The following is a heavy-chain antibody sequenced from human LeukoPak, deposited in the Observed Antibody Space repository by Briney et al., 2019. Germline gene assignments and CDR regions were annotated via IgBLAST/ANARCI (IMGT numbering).Heavy chain of an antibody. CDR2: IRSKANSYAT. Sequence: GGSLRLSCAASGFTFSGSAMHWVRQASGKGLEWVGRIRSKANSYATAYAASVKGRFTISRDNSKNTLYLQMNTLRAEDTAVYYCAKAVQNRLLIDLDYWGQGTLVTVSS. D-gene: IGHD3-9*01. V-gene: IGHV3-73*01. CDR1: GFTFSGSA. CDR3: AKAVQNRLLIDLDY. J-gene: IGHJ4*02.